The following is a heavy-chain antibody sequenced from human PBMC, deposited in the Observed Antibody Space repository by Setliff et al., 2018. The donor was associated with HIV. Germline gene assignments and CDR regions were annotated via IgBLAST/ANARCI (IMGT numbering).Heavy chain of an antibody. Sequence: SETLSLTCAVSGYSISSGYYWGWIRQPPGKGLEWIGSIYHSGSTYYNPSLKSRVTISVDTSKNQFSLKLSSVTAADTAVYYCASLQFTYYYDSSGFGSDTFDIWGQGTMVTVSS. D-gene: IGHD3-22*01. V-gene: IGHV4-38-2*01. CDR1: GYSISSGYY. CDR2: IYHSGST. CDR3: ASLQFTYYYDSSGFGSDTFDI. J-gene: IGHJ3*02.